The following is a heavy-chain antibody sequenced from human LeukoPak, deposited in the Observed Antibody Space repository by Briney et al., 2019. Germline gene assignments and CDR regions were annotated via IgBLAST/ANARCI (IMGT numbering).Heavy chain of an antibody. Sequence: SETLSLTCAVYGGSFSGYYWSWIRQPPGKGLEWIGEINHSGSTNYNPSLKSRVTISVDTSKNQFFLKLSSVTAADTAVYYCARGRRYSYGYDAFDIWGQGTMVTVSS. V-gene: IGHV4-34*01. CDR2: INHSGST. CDR3: ARGRRYSYGYDAFDI. CDR1: GGSFSGYY. J-gene: IGHJ3*02. D-gene: IGHD5-18*01.